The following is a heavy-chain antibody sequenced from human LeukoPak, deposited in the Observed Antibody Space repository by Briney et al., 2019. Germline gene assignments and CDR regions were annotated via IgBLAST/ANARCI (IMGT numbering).Heavy chain of an antibody. D-gene: IGHD6-13*01. CDR1: GFTFSNHG. CDR3: ARGESSSWCLDY. CDR2: IRYDGSNK. J-gene: IGHJ4*02. Sequence: PGGSLRLSCAASGFTFSNHGMHWVRQAPGKGLEWVAFIRYDGSNKYYADSVKGRFTISRDNSKNTPYLQMNSLRAEDTAVYYCARGESSSWCLDYWGQGTLVTVSS. V-gene: IGHV3-30*02.